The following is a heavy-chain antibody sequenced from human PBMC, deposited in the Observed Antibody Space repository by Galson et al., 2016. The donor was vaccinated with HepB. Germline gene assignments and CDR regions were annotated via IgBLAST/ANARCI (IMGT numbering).Heavy chain of an antibody. CDR2: IYHSGST. V-gene: IGHV4-4*02. D-gene: IGHD6-19*01. CDR1: GGSISSSNW. Sequence: ETLSLTCAVSGGSISSSNWWSWVRQPPGKGLEWIGEIYHSGSTNYNPSLKSRVTISVDKSKNQFSLKLSSVTAADTAVYYCARVGQWLVRGWETCGMDVWGQGTTVT. CDR3: ARVGQWLVRGWETCGMDV. J-gene: IGHJ6*02.